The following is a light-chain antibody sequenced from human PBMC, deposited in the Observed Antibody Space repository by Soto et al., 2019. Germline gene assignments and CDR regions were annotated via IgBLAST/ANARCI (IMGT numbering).Light chain of an antibody. Sequence: QSVLTQPASVSGSPGQWITISCTGTSSDVGGYNYVSWYQQHPGKAPKPMIYDVSNRPSGVSNRFSGSKSGNTASLTISGLQAEDEADYYCSSYTSSSTVVFGGGTKLTVL. J-gene: IGLJ2*01. CDR2: DVS. CDR3: SSYTSSSTVV. V-gene: IGLV2-14*01. CDR1: SSDVGGYNY.